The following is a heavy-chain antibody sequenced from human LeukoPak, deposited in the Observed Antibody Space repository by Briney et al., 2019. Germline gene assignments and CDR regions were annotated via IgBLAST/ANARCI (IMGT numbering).Heavy chain of an antibody. D-gene: IGHD3-3*01. CDR2: ISSSSSYI. CDR3: ARDGGVSSVAFWSDF. J-gene: IGHJ4*02. CDR1: GFTFSCYS. V-gene: IGHV3-21*01. Sequence: GGSLRLSCAASGFTFSCYSMNWVRQAPGKGLEWVSSISSSSSYIYYADSVKGRFTISRDNAKNSLYLQMNSLRAEDTAVYYCARDGGVSSVAFWSDFWGQGTLVTVSS.